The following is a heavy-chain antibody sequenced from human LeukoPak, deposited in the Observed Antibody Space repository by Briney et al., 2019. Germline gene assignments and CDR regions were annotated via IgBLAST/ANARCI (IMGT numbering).Heavy chain of an antibody. V-gene: IGHV4-39*02. CDR3: AREVSSGWTYFDY. J-gene: IGHJ4*02. Sequence: SETLSLTCTVSGGSITSSTYYWGWIRQPPGKGLEWIGSIYHSGHTYGNPSLKSRVTISVDTSKNQFSLKLTYVTAADTAVYYCAREVSSGWTYFDYWGQGSLVTVSS. CDR2: IYHSGHT. D-gene: IGHD6-19*01. CDR1: GGSITSSTYY.